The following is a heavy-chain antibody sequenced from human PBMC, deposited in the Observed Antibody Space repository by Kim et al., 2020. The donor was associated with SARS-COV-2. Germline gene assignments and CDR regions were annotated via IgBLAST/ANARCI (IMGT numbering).Heavy chain of an antibody. V-gene: IGHV3-48*01. D-gene: IGHD3-10*02. J-gene: IGHJ4*02. Sequence: IHYADTVRSRCTISRDTAKTTLYLQMTSLRAENTAVYYCARGPNKRACSYWGQGTLVTVSS. CDR3: ARGPNKRACSY. CDR2: I.